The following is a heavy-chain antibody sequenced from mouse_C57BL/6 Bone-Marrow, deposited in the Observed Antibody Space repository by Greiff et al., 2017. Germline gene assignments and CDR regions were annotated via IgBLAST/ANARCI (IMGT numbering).Heavy chain of an antibody. Sequence: QVQLKQSGPGLVQPSQSLSITCTVSGFSLTSYGVHWVRQPPGKGLEWLGVIWSGGSTDYNAAFISRLSISKDNSKSQVFFKMNSLQADDTAIYYCATPIYYDYGGCAYWGQGTLVTVSA. D-gene: IGHD2-4*01. CDR2: IWSGGST. CDR1: GFSLTSYG. V-gene: IGHV2-4*01. J-gene: IGHJ3*01. CDR3: ATPIYYDYGGCAY.